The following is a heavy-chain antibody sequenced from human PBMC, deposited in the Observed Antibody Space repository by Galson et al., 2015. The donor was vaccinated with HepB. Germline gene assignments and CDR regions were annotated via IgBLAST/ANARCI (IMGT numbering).Heavy chain of an antibody. CDR1: GFTFSSYG. Sequence: SLRLSCAASGFTFSSYGVHWVRQAPGKGLEWVAVISYDGSNKYYADSVKGRFTISRDNSKNTPYLQMNSLRAEDTAVYYCARVAFPGIAVALDYWGQGTLVTVSS. J-gene: IGHJ4*02. D-gene: IGHD6-19*01. CDR2: ISYDGSNK. CDR3: ARVAFPGIAVALDY. V-gene: IGHV3-30*03.